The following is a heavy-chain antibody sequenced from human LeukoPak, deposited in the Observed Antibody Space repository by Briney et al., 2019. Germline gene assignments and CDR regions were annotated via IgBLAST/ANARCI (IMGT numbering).Heavy chain of an antibody. CDR3: ARRYCSSTSCPFDP. V-gene: IGHV4-39*01. D-gene: IGHD2-2*01. Sequence: PSETLSLTCTVSGGSISSSSYYWGWIRQPPGKGLEWIGSIYYSGSTYYNPSLKSRVTISVDTSKNQFSLKLSSVTAADTAVYYCARRYCSSTSCPFDPWGQGTLVTVSS. J-gene: IGHJ5*02. CDR2: IYYSGST. CDR1: GGSISSSSYY.